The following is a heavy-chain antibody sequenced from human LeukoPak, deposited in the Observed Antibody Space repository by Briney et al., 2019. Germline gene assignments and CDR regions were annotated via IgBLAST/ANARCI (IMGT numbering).Heavy chain of an antibody. CDR2: INQDVNRE. V-gene: IGHV3-7*01. D-gene: IGHD2-15*01. CDR3: VTTFPYCSDGTCAL. Sequence: PGGSLRLSCTVSGITFSRYWMSWVRQAPGKGLEWVANINQDVNRENYVDSVKGRFSISRDNAKNSLFLQMHSLRAEDTAVYYCVTTFPYCSDGTCALGGQGTLVTVSS. CDR1: GITFSRYW. J-gene: IGHJ4*02.